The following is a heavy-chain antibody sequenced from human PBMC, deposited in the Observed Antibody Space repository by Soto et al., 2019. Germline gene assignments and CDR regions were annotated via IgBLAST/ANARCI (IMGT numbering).Heavy chain of an antibody. CDR3: AKEFHYYDSSGYPYNYFDY. J-gene: IGHJ4*02. CDR2: IAYDGSNK. D-gene: IGHD3-22*01. CDR1: GFTFSSYG. V-gene: IGHV3-30*18. Sequence: GGSLRLSCAASGFTFSSYGMHWVRQAPGKGLEWVAVIAYDGSNKYYADSVKGRFTISRDNSKNTLYLQMNSLRAEDTAVYYCAKEFHYYDSSGYPYNYFDYWGQGTLVTVS.